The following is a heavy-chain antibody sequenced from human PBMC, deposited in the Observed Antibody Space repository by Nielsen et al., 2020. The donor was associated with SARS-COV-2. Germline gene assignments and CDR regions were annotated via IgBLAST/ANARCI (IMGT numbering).Heavy chain of an antibody. Sequence: ASVKVSCKASGYTFTGYYIHWVRQAPGQGLEWMGWINPNSGGTDYAQKFQGRVTMTWDTSITTAYMELPRLRSDDTAVYYCASLRAAARFWYFDLLGRGTLVTVSS. CDR1: GYTFTGYY. CDR2: INPNSGGT. CDR3: ASLRAAARFWYFDL. V-gene: IGHV1-2*02. J-gene: IGHJ2*01. D-gene: IGHD6-13*01.